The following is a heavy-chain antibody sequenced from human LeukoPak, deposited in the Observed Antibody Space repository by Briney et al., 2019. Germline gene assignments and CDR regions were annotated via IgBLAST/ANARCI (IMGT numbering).Heavy chain of an antibody. D-gene: IGHD2-15*01. CDR2: IYYSGST. CDR1: GFTFSSYA. J-gene: IGHJ2*01. CDR3: ARPYCSGGSCYSNWYFDL. Sequence: GSLRLSCAASGFTFSSYAMSWIRQPPGKGLECIGHIYYSGSTNYNPSLKSRVIISVDTSKNQFSLKLSSVTAADTAVYYCARPYCSGGSCYSNWYFDLWGRGTLVTVSS. V-gene: IGHV4-59*01.